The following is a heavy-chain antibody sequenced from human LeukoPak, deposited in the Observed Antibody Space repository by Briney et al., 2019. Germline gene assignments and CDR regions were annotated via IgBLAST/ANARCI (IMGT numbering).Heavy chain of an antibody. CDR2: IIPIFGTA. D-gene: IGHD4-17*01. CDR1: GYTLTELS. J-gene: IGHJ4*02. Sequence: SVKVSCKVSGYTLTELSMHWARQAPGQGLEWMGRIIPIFGTANYAQKFQGRVTITTDESTSTAYMELSSLRSEDTAVYYCARAGNGDFDYWGQGTLVTVSS. CDR3: ARAGNGDFDY. V-gene: IGHV1-69*05.